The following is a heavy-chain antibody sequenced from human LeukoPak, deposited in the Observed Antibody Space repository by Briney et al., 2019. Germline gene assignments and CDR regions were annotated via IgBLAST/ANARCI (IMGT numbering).Heavy chain of an antibody. D-gene: IGHD6-13*01. CDR3: ARSIPYGTTWYGRSDY. CDR2: INQDGSQK. J-gene: IGHJ4*02. Sequence: GGSLRLSCAGSGFTFSSHWIGWVRQAPGKGLEWVAHINQDGSQKYYVDSVEGRFAISRDNAKNSLYLQMNSLRAEDTAIYYCARSIPYGTTWYGRSDYWGQGTLVTVSS. V-gene: IGHV3-7*01. CDR1: GFTFSSHW.